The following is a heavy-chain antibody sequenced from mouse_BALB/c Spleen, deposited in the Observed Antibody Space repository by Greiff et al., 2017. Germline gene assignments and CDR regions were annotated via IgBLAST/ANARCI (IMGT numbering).Heavy chain of an antibody. J-gene: IGHJ4*01. D-gene: IGHD1-1*01. CDR2: IDPANGNT. CDR3: ARSLRWGAMDY. V-gene: IGHV14-3*02. Sequence: VQLQQSGAELVKPGASVKLSCTASGFNIKDTYMHWVKQRPEQGLEWIGRIDPANGNTKYDPKFQGKATITADTSSNTAYLQLSSLTSEDTAVYYCARSLRWGAMDYWGQGTSVTVSS. CDR1: GFNIKDTY.